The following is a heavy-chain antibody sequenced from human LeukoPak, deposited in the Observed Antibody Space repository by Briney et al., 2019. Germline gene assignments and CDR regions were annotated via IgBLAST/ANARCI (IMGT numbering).Heavy chain of an antibody. J-gene: IGHJ6*02. CDR1: VFTFSSYW. Sequence: GGSLRLSCAASVFTFSSYWMNWARQAPGKGLEWVASINHNGNVNYYVDSVKGRFTISRDNAKNSLYLQMSNLRAEDTAVYFCARGGAFDVWGQGATATVSS. CDR3: ARGGAFDV. CDR2: INHNGNVN. V-gene: IGHV3-7*03. D-gene: IGHD4/OR15-4a*01.